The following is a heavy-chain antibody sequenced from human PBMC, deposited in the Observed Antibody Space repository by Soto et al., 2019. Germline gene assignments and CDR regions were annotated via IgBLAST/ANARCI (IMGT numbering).Heavy chain of an antibody. CDR2: VGGSGDST. CDR3: AKSPLGYCSGGSCYPPHYFDY. J-gene: IGHJ4*02. D-gene: IGHD2-15*01. CDR1: GFTFSNYA. Sequence: EVQLLDSGGGLVQPGGSLRLSCAASGFTFSNYAMSWVRQAPGKGLEWVSGVGGSGDSTYYADSVKGRFTISRDNSKDTLYLQVNSLRAEDTAVYYCAKSPLGYCSGGSCYPPHYFDYWGQGTLDTVSS. V-gene: IGHV3-23*01.